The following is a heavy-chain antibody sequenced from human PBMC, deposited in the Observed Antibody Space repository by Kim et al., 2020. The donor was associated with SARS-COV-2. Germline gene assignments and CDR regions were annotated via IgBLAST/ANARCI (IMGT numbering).Heavy chain of an antibody. D-gene: IGHD3-16*01. V-gene: IGHV3-33*06. Sequence: YYTDSVKGRFTISRDNSKNTLYLQMNSLRAEDTAADHCAKGSGAGEAFDVWGQGTMVTVAS. J-gene: IGHJ3*01. CDR3: AKGSGAGEAFDV.